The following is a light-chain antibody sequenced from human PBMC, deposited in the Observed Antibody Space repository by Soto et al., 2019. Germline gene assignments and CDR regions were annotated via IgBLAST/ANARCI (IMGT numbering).Light chain of an antibody. CDR1: HGIRNF. CDR2: AAS. CDR3: LQHDTYPFT. J-gene: IGKJ2*01. Sequence: DIQMTQSPSSLSASAGDRVTITCRASHGIRNFLGWYQQKLGKAPKSLIHAASSLESGVPSRFSGSGSGTEFTLTISSLQPEDFATYYCLQHDTYPFTFGQGTKVEIK. V-gene: IGKV1-17*01.